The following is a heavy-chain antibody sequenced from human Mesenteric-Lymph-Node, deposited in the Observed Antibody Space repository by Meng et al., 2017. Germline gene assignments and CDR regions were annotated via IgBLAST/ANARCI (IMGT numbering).Heavy chain of an antibody. CDR1: GGSFSGYY. J-gene: IGHJ4*02. CDR3: AGNIRDPVQFFPSKYYYFDY. CDR2: IKHTGST. V-gene: IGHV4-34*01. D-gene: IGHD3-3*01. Sequence: SETLSLTCAVYGGSFSGYYWNWIRQSPGKGLEWIGEIKHTGSTNYNPSLKSRVTMSVDTSKNQFSLKLNSVTAADAAVYYCAGNIRDPVQFFPSKYYYFDYWGQGTLVTVSS.